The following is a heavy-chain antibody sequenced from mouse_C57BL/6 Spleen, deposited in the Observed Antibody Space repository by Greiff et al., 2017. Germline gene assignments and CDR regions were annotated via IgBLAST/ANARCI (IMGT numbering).Heavy chain of an antibody. CDR3: ARPGSSSHYAMDY. J-gene: IGHJ4*01. D-gene: IGHD1-1*01. V-gene: IGHV1-82*01. CDR2: IYPGDGDT. Sequence: QVQLKQSGPELVKPGASVKISCKASGYAFSSSWMNWVKQRPGKGLEWIGRIYPGDGDTNYNGKFKGKATLTADKSSSTAYMQLSSLTSEDSAVYFCARPGSSSHYAMDYWGQGTSVTVSS. CDR1: GYAFSSSW.